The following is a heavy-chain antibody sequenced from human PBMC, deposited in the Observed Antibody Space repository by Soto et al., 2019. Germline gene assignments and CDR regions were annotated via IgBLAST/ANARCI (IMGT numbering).Heavy chain of an antibody. CDR2: ISSSSSYI. Sequence: EVQLVESGGGLVKPGGSLRLSCAASGFTFSSYSMNWVRQAPGKGLEWVSSISSSSSYIYYADSVKGRFTISRDNAKNSLYLQMNSLRAEDTAVYYCAREVCTNGVCYRRLDVWGQGTTVTVSS. V-gene: IGHV3-21*01. J-gene: IGHJ6*02. D-gene: IGHD2-8*01. CDR3: AREVCTNGVCYRRLDV. CDR1: GFTFSSYS.